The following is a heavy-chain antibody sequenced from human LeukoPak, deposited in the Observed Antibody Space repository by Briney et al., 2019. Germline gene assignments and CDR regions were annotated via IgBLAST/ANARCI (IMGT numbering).Heavy chain of an antibody. J-gene: IGHJ4*02. D-gene: IGHD3-22*01. Sequence: GGSLRLSCAASGYTFSTYWMIWVRQAPGKRLQWVSSIKQDGSQKFYVGSVKGRFTVSRDNAENSLYLQMNSLRAEDTAVYFCARDLYYFESEGYYASDYWGQGTLVTVSS. V-gene: IGHV3-7*01. CDR3: ARDLYYFESEGYYASDY. CDR1: GYTFSTYW. CDR2: IKQDGSQK.